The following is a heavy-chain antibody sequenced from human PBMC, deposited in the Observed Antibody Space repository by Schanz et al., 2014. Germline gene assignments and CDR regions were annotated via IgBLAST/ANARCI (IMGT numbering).Heavy chain of an antibody. CDR3: ARVRRRIATPSTPSFRNYYYYAMDV. Sequence: QVQLVESGGGVVQPGRSLRLSCAASGFIFSSYGLHRVSQAPGKGLEWVAFIWYDGSNKYYADSVKGRFTISRDNSKNTLYLQMNSLRAEDTSVYFCARVRRRIATPSTPSFRNYYYYAMDVWGQGTTVTVSS. CDR2: IWYDGSNK. D-gene: IGHD6-13*01. CDR1: GFIFSSYG. J-gene: IGHJ6*02. V-gene: IGHV3-33*01.